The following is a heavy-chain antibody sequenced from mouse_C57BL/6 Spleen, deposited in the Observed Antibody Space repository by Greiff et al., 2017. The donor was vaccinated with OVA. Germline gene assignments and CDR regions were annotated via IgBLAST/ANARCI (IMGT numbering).Heavy chain of an antibody. J-gene: IGHJ3*01. V-gene: IGHV1-76*01. CDR3: ARDDYDVEAWFAY. CDR1: GYTFTDYY. Sequence: QVQLQQSGAELVRPGASVKLSCKASGYTFTDYYINWVKQRPGQGLEWIARFYPGSGNTYYNEKFKGKATLTAEKSSSTAYMQLSSLTSEDSAVDFCARDDYDVEAWFAYWGQGTLVTVSA. CDR2: FYPGSGNT. D-gene: IGHD2-4*01.